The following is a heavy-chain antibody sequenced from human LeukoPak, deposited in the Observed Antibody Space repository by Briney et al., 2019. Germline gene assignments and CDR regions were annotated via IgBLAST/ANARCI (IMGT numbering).Heavy chain of an antibody. CDR1: GFTVTNNY. V-gene: IGHV3-53*01. CDR2: LYTAGST. D-gene: IGHD6-19*01. CDR3: ARDSSGWYAFDY. J-gene: IGHJ4*02. Sequence: PGGSLRLSCAASGFTVTNNYMSWVRQAPGKGLEWVSILYTAGSTYYADSVKGRFTISRDNSKNTLYLQMNSLRAEDTAVYYCARDSSGWYAFDYWGQGTLVTVSS.